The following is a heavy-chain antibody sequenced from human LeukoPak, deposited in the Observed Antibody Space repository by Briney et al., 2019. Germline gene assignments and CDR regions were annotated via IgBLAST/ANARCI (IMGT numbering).Heavy chain of an antibody. D-gene: IGHD2-2*01. CDR2: MHYSGRP. Sequence: SETLSLTCSVSGGSIAISDYFWGWIRQPPGKGLEWIGSMHYSGRPYYNPSLTSRVTISVDTSNNQFSLILTSVTAADTALYYCARGDCRTTTCYFWGPSWFDSWGQGSLVTVSS. J-gene: IGHJ5*01. V-gene: IGHV4-39*01. CDR1: GGSIAISDYF. CDR3: ARGDCRTTTCYFWGPSWFDS.